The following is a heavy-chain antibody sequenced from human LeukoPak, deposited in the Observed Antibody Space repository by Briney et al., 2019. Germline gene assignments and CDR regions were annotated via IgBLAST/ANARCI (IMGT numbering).Heavy chain of an antibody. CDR2: MNPNSGNT. CDR3: AREYSSSWYDDYNWFDP. J-gene: IGHJ5*02. D-gene: IGHD6-13*01. CDR1: GYTFTSYD. Sequence: ASVKVSCKASGYTFTSYDINWVRQATGQGLEWMGWMNPNSGNTGYAQKFQGRVTITRNTSISTAYMELSSLRSEDTAVYYCAREYSSSWYDDYNWFDPWGQGTQVTVSS. V-gene: IGHV1-8*03.